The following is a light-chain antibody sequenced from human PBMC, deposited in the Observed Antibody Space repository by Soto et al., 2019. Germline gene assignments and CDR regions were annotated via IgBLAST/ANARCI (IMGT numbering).Light chain of an antibody. CDR2: GAS. Sequence: EVVLTQSPGTLSLSPGERATLSCRASQSVSSYLVWYQQKPGQAPRLLIYGASTRATGIPDRFSGGGSGTDFTLTISRLEPEDFAVYYCHQYGSSPQTFGQGTKVDIK. J-gene: IGKJ1*01. CDR1: QSVSSY. CDR3: HQYGSSPQT. V-gene: IGKV3-20*01.